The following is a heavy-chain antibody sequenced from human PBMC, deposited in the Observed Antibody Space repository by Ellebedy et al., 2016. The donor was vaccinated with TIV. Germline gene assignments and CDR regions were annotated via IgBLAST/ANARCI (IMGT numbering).Heavy chain of an antibody. J-gene: IGHJ4*02. CDR2: IKGDGTTA. CDR1: GFTFSSYW. Sequence: GESLKISCTASGFTFSSYWMHWFRHAPGKGLVWVSRIKGDGTTAHYADSVKGRFTVSRDNAKSTLYLQMNSLRADDTAVYYCARDLHDVPANYWGQGTLVTVSS. V-gene: IGHV3-74*01. D-gene: IGHD3-16*01. CDR3: ARDLHDVPANY.